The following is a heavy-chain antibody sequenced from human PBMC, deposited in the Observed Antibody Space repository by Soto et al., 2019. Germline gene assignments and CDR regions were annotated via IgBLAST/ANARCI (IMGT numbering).Heavy chain of an antibody. D-gene: IGHD3-10*01. Sequence: SETLSLTCTVSGGPISSSSYYWGWIRQPPGKGLEWIGSIYYSGSTYYNPSLKSRVTISVDTSKNQFSLKLSSVTAADTAVYYCAKVTMVRGLDYYYYMDVWGKGTTVTVSS. CDR1: GGPISSSSYY. CDR3: AKVTMVRGLDYYYYMDV. CDR2: IYYSGST. J-gene: IGHJ6*03. V-gene: IGHV4-39*01.